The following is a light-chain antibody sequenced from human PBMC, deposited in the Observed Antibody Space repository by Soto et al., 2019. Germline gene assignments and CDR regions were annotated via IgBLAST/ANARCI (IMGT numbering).Light chain of an antibody. CDR1: SSDVGGYNY. J-gene: IGLJ1*01. CDR2: EVS. CDR3: SSYAGSNNLV. Sequence: QSVLTQPPSASGSPGQSVTISCTGTSSDVGGYNYVSWYQQHPGKAPKLMIYEVSKRPSGVPDRFSGSKSGNTASLTVSGPQAEDEADYYCSSYAGSNNLVFGTGTKVTVL. V-gene: IGLV2-8*01.